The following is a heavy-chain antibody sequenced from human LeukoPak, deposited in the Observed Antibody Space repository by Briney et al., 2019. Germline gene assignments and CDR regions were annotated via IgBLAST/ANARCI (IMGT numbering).Heavy chain of an antibody. Sequence: SETLFLTCTVSGGSISSYYWSWIRQPPGKGLEWIGYIYYSGSTNYNPSLKSRVTISVDTSKNQFSLKLSSVTAADTAVYYCARDSGYNYFDYWGQGTLVTVSS. D-gene: IGHD5-12*01. J-gene: IGHJ4*02. CDR2: IYYSGST. CDR3: ARDSGYNYFDY. CDR1: GGSISSYY. V-gene: IGHV4-59*01.